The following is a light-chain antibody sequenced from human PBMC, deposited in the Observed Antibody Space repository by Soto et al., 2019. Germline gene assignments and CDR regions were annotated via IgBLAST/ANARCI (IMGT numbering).Light chain of an antibody. CDR1: SSNIGAGYD. CDR2: GNS. J-gene: IGLJ2*01. CDR3: QSYDSSLSGVV. V-gene: IGLV1-40*01. Sequence: PSVSGAPGQRVTISCTGSSSNIGAGYDVHWYQQLPGTAPKLLIYGNSNRPSGVPDRFSGSKSGTSVSLAITGLQAEDEADYYCQSYDSSLSGVVFGGGTKLTVL.